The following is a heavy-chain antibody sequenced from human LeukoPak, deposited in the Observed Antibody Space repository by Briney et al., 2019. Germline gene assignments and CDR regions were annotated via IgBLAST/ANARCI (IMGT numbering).Heavy chain of an antibody. Sequence: SETLSLTCTVSGGSISSYYWSWIRQPPGKGLEWIGYIYYSGSTNYNPSLKSRVTISVDTSKNQFSLKLSSVTAADTAVYYCARDDCGGDCYLDYWGQGTLVTVSS. V-gene: IGHV4-59*01. J-gene: IGHJ4*02. CDR2: IYYSGST. CDR3: ARDDCGGDCYLDY. D-gene: IGHD2-21*02. CDR1: GGSISSYY.